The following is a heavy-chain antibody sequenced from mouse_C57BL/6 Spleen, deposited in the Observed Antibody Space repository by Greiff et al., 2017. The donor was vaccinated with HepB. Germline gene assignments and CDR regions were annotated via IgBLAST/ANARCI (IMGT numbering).Heavy chain of an antibody. CDR1: GFTFSSYA. J-gene: IGHJ1*03. D-gene: IGHD1-1*01. Sequence: EVHLVESGGGLVKPGGSLKLSCAASGFTFSSYAMSWVRQTPEKRLEWVATISDGGSYTYYPDNVKGRFTISRDNAKNNLYLQMSHLKSEDTAMYYCARERYYYGSSPWYFDVWGTGTTVTVSS. CDR2: ISDGGSYT. V-gene: IGHV5-4*01. CDR3: ARERYYYGSSPWYFDV.